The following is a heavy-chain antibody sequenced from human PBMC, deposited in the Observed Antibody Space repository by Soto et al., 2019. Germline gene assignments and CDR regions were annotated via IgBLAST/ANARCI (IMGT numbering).Heavy chain of an antibody. CDR1: GFTFSSDG. CDR3: AREFPGYYDFWSGYYGPADY. V-gene: IGHV3-33*01. D-gene: IGHD3-3*01. Sequence: GGSLRLSCAASGFTFSSDGMHWVRQAPGKGLEWVAVIWYDGSNKYYADSVKGRSTISRDNSKNTLYLQMNSLRAEDTAVYYCAREFPGYYDFWSGYYGPADYWGQGTLVTVSS. J-gene: IGHJ4*02. CDR2: IWYDGSNK.